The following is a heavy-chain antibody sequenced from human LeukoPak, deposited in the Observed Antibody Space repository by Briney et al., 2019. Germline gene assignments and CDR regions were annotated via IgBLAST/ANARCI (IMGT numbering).Heavy chain of an antibody. D-gene: IGHD4-17*01. Sequence: GGSLRLSCAASGFTFSSYAMSWVRQAPGKGLEWVSAISGSGGSTYYADSVKGRFTISRDNSKNTLYLQMNSLRAEDTAVYYCAKDKSSGDYWSRGFDYWGQGTLVTVSS. CDR1: GFTFSSYA. J-gene: IGHJ4*02. CDR2: ISGSGGST. CDR3: AKDKSSGDYWSRGFDY. V-gene: IGHV3-23*01.